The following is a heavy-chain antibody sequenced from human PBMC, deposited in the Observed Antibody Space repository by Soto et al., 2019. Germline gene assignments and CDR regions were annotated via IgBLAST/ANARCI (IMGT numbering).Heavy chain of an antibody. CDR3: ARGGGAYYYYGMDV. V-gene: IGHV4-34*01. J-gene: IGHJ6*02. CDR1: GGSFSGYY. Sequence: SETLSLTCAVYGGSFSGYYWSWIRQPPGKGLEWIGEINHSGSTNYNPSLKSRVTISVDTSKNQFSLKLSSVTAADTAVYYCARGGGAYYYYGMDVWGQGTTVTVSS. CDR2: INHSGST. D-gene: IGHD3-10*01.